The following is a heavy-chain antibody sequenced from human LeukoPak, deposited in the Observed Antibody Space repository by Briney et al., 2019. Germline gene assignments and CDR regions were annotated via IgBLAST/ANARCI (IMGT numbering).Heavy chain of an antibody. D-gene: IGHD6-13*01. CDR2: VNWDGASR. CDR1: GFTFDDYT. J-gene: IGHJ5*02. V-gene: IGHV3-20*04. Sequence: PGGSLRLSCAASGFTFDDYTMYWIRQAPGKGLEWVSAVNWDGASRTYADSVKGRFTISRDNAKNSLYLQMNSLRAEDTAVYYCARARIAAAGWNWFDPWGQGTLVTVSS. CDR3: ARARIAAAGWNWFDP.